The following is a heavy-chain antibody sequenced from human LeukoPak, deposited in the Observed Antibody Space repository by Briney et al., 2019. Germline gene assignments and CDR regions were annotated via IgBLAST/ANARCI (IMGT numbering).Heavy chain of an antibody. CDR3: TRGFGLGEDYYYMDV. Sequence: PGGSLRLSRTAPGFTPGDYAMSWVRQAPGKGLEWVGFIRSKAYGGTTEYAASVKGRFTISRDDSKSVAYLQMNSQKAEDTAVYYCTRGFGLGEDYYYMDVWGKGTTVTVSS. CDR2: IRSKAYGGTT. J-gene: IGHJ6*03. V-gene: IGHV3-49*04. D-gene: IGHD3/OR15-3a*01. CDR1: GFTPGDYA.